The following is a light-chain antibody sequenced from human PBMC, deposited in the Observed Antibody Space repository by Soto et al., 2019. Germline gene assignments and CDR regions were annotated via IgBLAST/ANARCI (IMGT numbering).Light chain of an antibody. Sequence: EIVLTQSPATLSLSPGERATLSCRASQSVSSYLAWYQQKPGQAPRLLIYAASNRATGIPARFSGSGSGTDLPLTISSLEPEDFAVYYCQQRSNWPPIFTFGPGTKVDIK. CDR2: AAS. CDR1: QSVSSY. V-gene: IGKV3-11*01. CDR3: QQRSNWPPIFT. J-gene: IGKJ3*01.